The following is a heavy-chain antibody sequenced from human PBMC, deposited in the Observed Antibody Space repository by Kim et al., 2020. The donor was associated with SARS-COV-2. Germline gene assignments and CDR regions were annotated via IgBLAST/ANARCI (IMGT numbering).Heavy chain of an antibody. CDR2: MNPNSGNT. Sequence: ASVKVSCKASGYTFTSYDINWVRQATGQGLEWMGWMNPNSGNTGYAQKFQGRVTMTRNTSISTAYMELSSLRSEDTAMYYCARVRGKRYGGQYYFDYWGQGTLVTVSS. D-gene: IGHD3-16*01. J-gene: IGHJ4*02. CDR3: ARVRGKRYGGQYYFDY. CDR1: GYTFTSYD. V-gene: IGHV1-8*01.